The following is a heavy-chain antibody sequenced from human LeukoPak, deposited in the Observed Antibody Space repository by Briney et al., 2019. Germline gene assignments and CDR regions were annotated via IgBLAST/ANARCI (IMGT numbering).Heavy chain of an antibody. Sequence: GASVKVSCKASGYTFTGYYMHWVRQAPGQGLEWMGWINPNSGGTNYAQKFQGRVTMTGDTSISTAYMELSRLRSDDTAVYYCAKLGLEGGIPAAVDCWGQGTLVTVSS. D-gene: IGHD2-2*01. CDR2: INPNSGGT. V-gene: IGHV1-2*02. J-gene: IGHJ4*02. CDR1: GYTFTGYY. CDR3: AKLGLEGGIPAAVDC.